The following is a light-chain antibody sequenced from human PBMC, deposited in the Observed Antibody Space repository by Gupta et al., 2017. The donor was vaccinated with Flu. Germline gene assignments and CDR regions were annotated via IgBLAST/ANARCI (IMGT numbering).Light chain of an antibody. Sequence: QSALTQPASVSGSPGQPITISCTGASSDLGGYNYVSWYQHHPGKAPKLIIYEVAHRPSGVSDRFSGSKSGNTASLTISGLQSEDEADYYCSSYTSDSLIFGGGTKVTVL. CDR1: SSDLGGYNY. J-gene: IGLJ2*01. V-gene: IGLV2-14*01. CDR3: SSYTSDSLI. CDR2: EVA.